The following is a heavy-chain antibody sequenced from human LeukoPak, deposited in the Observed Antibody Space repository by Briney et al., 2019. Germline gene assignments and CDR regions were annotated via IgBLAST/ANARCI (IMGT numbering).Heavy chain of an antibody. CDR3: ARTVVVGGAFDI. D-gene: IGHD2-15*01. Sequence: PSQTLSLTCAVSGGSISSGGYSWSWIRQPPGKGLEWIGYIYHSGSTYYNPSLKSRVTISVDRSKNQFSLKLSSVTAADTAVCYCARTVVVGGAFDIWGHGTMVTVSS. J-gene: IGHJ3*02. CDR2: IYHSGST. V-gene: IGHV4-30-2*01. CDR1: GGSISSGGYS.